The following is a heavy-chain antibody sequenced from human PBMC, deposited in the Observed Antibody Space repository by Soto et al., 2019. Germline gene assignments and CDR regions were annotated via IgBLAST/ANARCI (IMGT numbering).Heavy chain of an antibody. CDR3: ARDQLDHGPAAMRVWFDP. Sequence: ASVKVSCKASGYTFTSYGISWERQAPGQGLEWMGWISAYNGNTNYAQKLQGRVTMTTDTSTSTAYMELRSLRSDDTAVYYCARDQLDHGPAAMRVWFDPWGQGTLVTVSS. D-gene: IGHD2-2*01. CDR1: GYTFTSYG. CDR2: ISAYNGNT. J-gene: IGHJ5*02. V-gene: IGHV1-18*01.